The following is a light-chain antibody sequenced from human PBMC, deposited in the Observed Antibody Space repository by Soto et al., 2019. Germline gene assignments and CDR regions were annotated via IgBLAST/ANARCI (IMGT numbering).Light chain of an antibody. CDR3: QQYNSYPRT. J-gene: IGKJ4*01. CDR1: QSVGRW. Sequence: DIQMTQSPSTLSASVGDRVTITCRASQSVGRWLAWYQQKPGKAPKLLIYDVSNLQSGVPSRFSGSGAGTEFTLTISSLQHDDFATYYWQQYNSYPRTFGGGTRVEIK. V-gene: IGKV1-5*01. CDR2: DVS.